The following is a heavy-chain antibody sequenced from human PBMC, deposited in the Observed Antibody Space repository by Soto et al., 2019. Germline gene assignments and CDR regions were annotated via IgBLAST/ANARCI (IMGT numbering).Heavy chain of an antibody. CDR2: ISYDGSNK. CDR1: GFTFSSYA. J-gene: IGHJ4*02. V-gene: IGHV3-30*18. D-gene: IGHD3-22*01. Sequence: GGSLRLSCAASGFTFSSYAMSWVRQAPGKGLEWVAVISYDGSNKYYADSVKGRFTISRDNSKNTLYLQMNSLRAEDTAVYYCAKDVPSDNYYDSSGYFGYWGQGTLVTVSS. CDR3: AKDVPSDNYYDSSGYFGY.